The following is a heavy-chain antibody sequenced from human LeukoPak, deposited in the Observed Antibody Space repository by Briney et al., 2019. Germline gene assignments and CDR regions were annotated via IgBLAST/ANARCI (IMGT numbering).Heavy chain of an antibody. D-gene: IGHD1-26*01. J-gene: IGHJ4*02. Sequence: HSETLSLTCTVSGGSISSSNYYWGWIRQSPGEGLEWIGSIYYSGSTYYNPSLKSRVTISVDTSKNQFSLKLSSVIAADTAVYFCARRSIEGRTGIYFDYWGQGTLVTVSS. CDR1: GGSISSSNYY. V-gene: IGHV4-39*07. CDR3: ARRSIEGRTGIYFDY. CDR2: IYYSGST.